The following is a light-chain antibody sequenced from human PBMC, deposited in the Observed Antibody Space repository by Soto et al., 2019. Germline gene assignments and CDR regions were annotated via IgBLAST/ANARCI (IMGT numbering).Light chain of an antibody. CDR2: DAS. CDR3: QQRSSWPPT. V-gene: IGKV3-11*01. CDR1: QSVSSY. Sequence: EIVLTQSPATLSLSPGERATLSCRASQSVSSYLAWYQQRPGQAPSLLIYDASNRATGVPARFSGSGSRTDFTLTISSLEPEDFAVYYCQQRSSWPPTFGQGTRLEIK. J-gene: IGKJ5*01.